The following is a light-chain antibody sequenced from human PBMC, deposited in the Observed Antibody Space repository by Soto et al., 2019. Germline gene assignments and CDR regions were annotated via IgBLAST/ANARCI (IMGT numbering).Light chain of an antibody. J-gene: IGLJ2*01. V-gene: IGLV2-8*01. CDR2: EVS. CDR3: SSYAGSNSLV. CDR1: SSDVGGYNS. Sequence: QSALTQPPSASGSPGQSVTISCTGTSSDVGGYNSVSWYQQHPGKAPKLMIYEVSKRPSGVPDRFSGSKSGNTASLTVSGLQAEDEADDYCSSYAGSNSLVFGGGTKVTVL.